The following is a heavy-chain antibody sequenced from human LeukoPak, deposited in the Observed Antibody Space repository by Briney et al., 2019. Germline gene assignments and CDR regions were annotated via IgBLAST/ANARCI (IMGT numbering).Heavy chain of an antibody. CDR2: IYHSGST. V-gene: IGHV4-38-2*02. CDR1: GYSISSGYY. J-gene: IGHJ4*02. D-gene: IGHD3-10*01. CDR3: ARDMAPSPYYFDY. Sequence: PSETLSLTCAVSGYSISSGYYWGWIRQPPGKGLEWIGSIYHSGSTYYNPSLKSRVTISVDTSKNQFSLKLSSVTAADTAVYYCARDMAPSPYYFDYWGQGTLVTVSS.